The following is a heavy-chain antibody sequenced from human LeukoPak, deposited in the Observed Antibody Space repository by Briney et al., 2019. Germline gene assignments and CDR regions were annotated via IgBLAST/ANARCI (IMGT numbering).Heavy chain of an antibody. CDR1: RLTFDDYT. CDR2: ISWNSGSI. V-gene: IGHV3-9*01. J-gene: IGHJ4*02. Sequence: PGGSLSRSSAASRLTFDDYTMPEVREDPRHGLGWVSGISWNSGSIGYADSVKGRFTISRDNAKNSLYLQMNSLRAEDTAVYYCARDSGEGSGWHTYPSDWGQGTLVTVSS. CDR3: ARDSGEGSGWHTYPSD. D-gene: IGHD6-19*01.